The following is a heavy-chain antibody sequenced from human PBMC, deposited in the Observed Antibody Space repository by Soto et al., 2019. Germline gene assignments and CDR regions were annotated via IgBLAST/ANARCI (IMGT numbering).Heavy chain of an antibody. V-gene: IGHV4-59*08. J-gene: IGHJ6*02. CDR3: ARQGFGPLHGLVDV. CDR1: GGSISSHY. CDR2: VHHSWGS. Sequence: QVQLQESGPGLVKPSETLSLSCTVSGGSISSHYWSWFRQSPGKRMEWIGYVHHSWGSSYNPSLQGRVGISLDTSKSQFPLKVTSVTATATAVYYCARQGFGPLHGLVDVWGQGTTVTVSS. D-gene: IGHD3-10*01.